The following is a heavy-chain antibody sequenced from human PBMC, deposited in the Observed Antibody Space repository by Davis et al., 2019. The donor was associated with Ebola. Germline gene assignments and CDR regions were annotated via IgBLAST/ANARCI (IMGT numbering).Heavy chain of an antibody. CDR3: ARRDSWYYHFDY. J-gene: IGHJ4*02. CDR1: GGSFSSSSYY. CDR2: IYYSENT. D-gene: IGHD6-13*01. V-gene: IGHV4-39*01. Sequence: PGGSLRLSCTVSGGSFSSSSYYWGWIRQPPGKGLEWIGTIYYSENTYYNPSLKSRVTISGDTSKNQFSLKLISVTAADTAVYYCARRDSWYYHFDYWGQGTLVIVSS.